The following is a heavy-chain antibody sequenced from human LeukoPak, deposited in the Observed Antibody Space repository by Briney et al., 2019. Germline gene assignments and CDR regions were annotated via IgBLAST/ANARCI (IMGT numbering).Heavy chain of an antibody. D-gene: IGHD5-12*01. Sequence: GGSLRLSCAASGFTFSSYGMHWVRQAPGKGLEWVAFIRFDGSNKYYADSVKGRFTISRDNSKNTLYLQMNSLRAEDTAVYYCAKDGYSGYGYFDYWGQGTLVTVSS. CDR1: GFTFSSYG. CDR2: IRFDGSNK. CDR3: AKDGYSGYGYFDY. J-gene: IGHJ4*02. V-gene: IGHV3-30*02.